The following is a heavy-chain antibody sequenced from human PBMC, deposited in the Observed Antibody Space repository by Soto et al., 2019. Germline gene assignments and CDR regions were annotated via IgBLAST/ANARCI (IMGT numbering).Heavy chain of an antibody. CDR2: IYHSGST. V-gene: IGHV4-4*02. CDR1: GGSISSSNW. D-gene: IGHD1-26*01. J-gene: IGHJ6*02. Sequence: SETLSLTCAVSGGSISSSNWWSWVRQPPGKGLEWIGEIYHSGSTNYNPSLKSRVTISVDKSKNQFSLKLSSVTAADTAVYYCARVSGSYYYGMDVWGQGITVTVS. CDR3: ARVSGSYYYGMDV.